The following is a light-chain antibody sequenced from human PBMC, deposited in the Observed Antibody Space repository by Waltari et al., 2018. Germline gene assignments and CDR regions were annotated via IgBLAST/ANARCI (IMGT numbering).Light chain of an antibody. J-gene: IGLJ2*01. CDR2: RNN. Sequence: QSVLTQPPSASGTPGQRVTISCSGSSSNIGSNYVYWSQQPPGTAPKPLIYRNNQRPSGVPDRFSGSKAGTSASLAISGLRSEDEADYYCAAWDDSLSGPIFGGGTKLTVL. V-gene: IGLV1-47*01. CDR1: SSNIGSNY. CDR3: AAWDDSLSGPI.